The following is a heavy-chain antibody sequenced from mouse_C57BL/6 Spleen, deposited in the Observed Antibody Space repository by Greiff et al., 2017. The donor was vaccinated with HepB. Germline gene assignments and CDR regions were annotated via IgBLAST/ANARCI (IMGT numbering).Heavy chain of an antibody. CDR3: ARYDYGSYAMDY. J-gene: IGHJ4*01. CDR2: IYPSDSET. CDR1: GYTFTSYW. V-gene: IGHV1-61*01. D-gene: IGHD2-4*01. Sequence: VQLQQSGAELVRPGSSVKLSCKASGYTFTSYWMDWVKQRPGQGLEWIGNIYPSDSETHYNQKFKDKATLTVDKSSSTAYMQLSSLTSEDSAVYYCARYDYGSYAMDYWGQGTSVTVSS.